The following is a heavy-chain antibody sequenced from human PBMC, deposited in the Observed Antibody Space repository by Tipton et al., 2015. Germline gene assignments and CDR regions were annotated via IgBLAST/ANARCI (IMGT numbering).Heavy chain of an antibody. CDR1: GFTFNNYY. CDR3: ARTPRGYYSFDY. V-gene: IGHV3-11*06. D-gene: IGHD3-22*01. J-gene: IGHJ4*02. CDR2: ITSSGNQA. Sequence: SLRLSCAASGFTFNNYYMSWIRQAPGKGLEWLSYITSSGNQAYYADSVKGRFTISRDNSKNTLYLQMNSLRPEDTALYYCARTPRGYYSFDYWGQGTLVTVSS.